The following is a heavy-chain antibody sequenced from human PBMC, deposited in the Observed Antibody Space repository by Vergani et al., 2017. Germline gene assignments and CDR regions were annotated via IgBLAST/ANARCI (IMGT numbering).Heavy chain of an antibody. CDR1: GFTFDDYA. J-gene: IGHJ1*01. CDR3: ATGGGIAAAAESEYFQH. V-gene: IGHV3-43D*04. CDR2: ISWDGGST. Sequence: EVQLLESGGGLVQPGGSLRLSCAASGFTFDDYAMHWVRQAPGKGLEWVSLISWDGGSTYYADSVKGRFTISRDNSKNSLYLQMNSLRAEDTAVYYCATGGGIAAAAESEYFQHWGQGTLVTVSS. D-gene: IGHD6-13*01.